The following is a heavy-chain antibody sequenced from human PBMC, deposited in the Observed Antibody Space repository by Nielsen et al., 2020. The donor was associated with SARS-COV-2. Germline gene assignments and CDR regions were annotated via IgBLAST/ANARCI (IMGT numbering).Heavy chain of an antibody. CDR1: GFIFGDSY. CDR3: ARAASANYYYYYGMDV. V-gene: IGHV3-11*05. Sequence: GGSLRLSCAASGFIFGDSYMSWIRQAPGKGLEWISYISSTGTYTNYVDSVKGRFTISRDNAKNSLYLQMNSLRAEDTAVYYCARAASANYYYYYGMDVWGQGTTVTVSS. J-gene: IGHJ6*02. CDR2: ISSTGTYT.